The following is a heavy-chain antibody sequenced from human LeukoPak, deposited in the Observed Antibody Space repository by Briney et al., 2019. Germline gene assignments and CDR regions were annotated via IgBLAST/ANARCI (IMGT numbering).Heavy chain of an antibody. CDR1: GYSISSGYY. J-gene: IGHJ4*02. V-gene: IGHV4-38-2*02. CDR3: ARATSESYSDY. Sequence: KTSETLSLTCTVSGYSISSGYYWGWIRQPPGKGLEWIGSIYHSGSTYYNPSLKSRVTISVDTSKNQFSLKLSSVTAADTAVYYCARATSESYSDYWGQGTLVTVSS. CDR2: IYHSGST. D-gene: IGHD1-26*01.